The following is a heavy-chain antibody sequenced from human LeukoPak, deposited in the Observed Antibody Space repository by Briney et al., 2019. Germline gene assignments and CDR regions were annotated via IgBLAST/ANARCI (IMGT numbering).Heavy chain of an antibody. V-gene: IGHV1-18*01. Sequence: ASVKVSCKASGYTFTSYGISWVRQAPGQGLEWMGWISAYNGNTNYAQKLQGRVTMTRDTSTSTVYMELSSLRSEDTAVYYCARDPDIAAAGPSFDYWGQGTLVTVSS. CDR1: GYTFTSYG. CDR3: ARDPDIAAAGPSFDY. D-gene: IGHD6-13*01. CDR2: ISAYNGNT. J-gene: IGHJ4*02.